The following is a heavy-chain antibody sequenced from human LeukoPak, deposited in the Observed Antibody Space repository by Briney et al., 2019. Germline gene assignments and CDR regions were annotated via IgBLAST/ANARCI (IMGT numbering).Heavy chain of an antibody. CDR3: ASGIVGALDY. CDR2: IYYSGST. V-gene: IGHV4-59*01. CDR1: GGSICSYY. D-gene: IGHD1-26*01. J-gene: IGHJ4*02. Sequence: SETLSLTCTVSGGSICSYYWSWIRQPPGKGLEWIGYIYYSGSTNYNPSLKSRVTISVDTSKNQFSLKLSSVTAADTAVYYCASGIVGALDYWGQGTLVTVSS.